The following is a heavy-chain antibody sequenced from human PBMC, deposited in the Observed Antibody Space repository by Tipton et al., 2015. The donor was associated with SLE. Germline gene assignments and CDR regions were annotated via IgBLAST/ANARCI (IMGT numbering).Heavy chain of an antibody. D-gene: IGHD5-24*01. CDR1: GGSISSYY. CDR2: IYTSGST. Sequence: LRLSCTVSGGSISSYYWSWIRQPPGKGLEWIGYIYTSGSTNYNPSLKSRVTISVDTSKNQFSLKLSSVTAADTAVYYCARLGATDAFDIWGQGTMVTVSS. J-gene: IGHJ3*02. V-gene: IGHV4-4*09. CDR3: ARLGATDAFDI.